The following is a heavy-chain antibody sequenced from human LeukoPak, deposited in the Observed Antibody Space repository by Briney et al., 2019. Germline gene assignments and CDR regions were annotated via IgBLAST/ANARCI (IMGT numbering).Heavy chain of an antibody. D-gene: IGHD1-1*01. CDR1: GFTFSSYS. CDR3: AREARGLGRNFDY. CDR2: ISSSSSYI. Sequence: PGGSLRLSCAASGFTFSSYSMNWVRQAPGKGLEWVSSISSSSSYIYYADSVKGRFTISRDNAKNSLYLQMNSLRAEDTAVYYCAREARGLGRNFDYWGQGTLVTVSS. V-gene: IGHV3-21*01. J-gene: IGHJ4*02.